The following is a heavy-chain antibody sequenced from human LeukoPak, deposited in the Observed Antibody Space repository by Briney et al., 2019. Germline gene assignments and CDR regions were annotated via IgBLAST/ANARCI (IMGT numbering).Heavy chain of an antibody. V-gene: IGHV4-61*02. CDR2: IYTSGST. CDR3: ARDLPRIAAAQGAFDI. Sequence: SQTLSLTCTVSGGSISSGSYYWSWIRQPAGKGLEWIGRIYTSGSTNYNPSLKSRVTISVDTSKNQFSLKLSSVTAADTAVYYCARDLPRIAAAQGAFDIWGQGTMVTVSS. J-gene: IGHJ3*02. CDR1: GGSISSGSYY. D-gene: IGHD6-13*01.